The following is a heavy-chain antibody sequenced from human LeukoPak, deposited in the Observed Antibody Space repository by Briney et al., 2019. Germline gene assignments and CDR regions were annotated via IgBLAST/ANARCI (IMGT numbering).Heavy chain of an antibody. V-gene: IGHV4-39*01. CDR2: IYYSGST. J-gene: IGHJ4*02. Sequence: SETLSLTCTVSGGSTSSSSYYWGWIRQPPGKGLEWIGSIYYSGSTYYNPSLKSRVTISVDTSKNQFSLKLSSVTAADTAVYYCATRKGVYYFDYWGQGTLVTVSS. CDR3: ATRKGVYYFDY. D-gene: IGHD1-14*01. CDR1: GGSTSSSSYY.